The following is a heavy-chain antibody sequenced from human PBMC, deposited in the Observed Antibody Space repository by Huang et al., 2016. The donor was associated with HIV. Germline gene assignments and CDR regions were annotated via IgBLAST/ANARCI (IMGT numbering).Heavy chain of an antibody. CDR1: GGSISSSSYY. Sequence: QLQLQESGPGLVKPSETLSLTCTVSGGSISSSSYYWGWIRQPPGKGLEWIGSIYYSGSPYYNPSLKSRVTISVDTSKNQFSLKLSSVTAADTAVYYCARLPGSSGWYFYFDYWGQGTLVTVSS. CDR2: IYYSGSP. CDR3: ARLPGSSGWYFYFDY. J-gene: IGHJ4*02. V-gene: IGHV4-39*01. D-gene: IGHD6-19*01.